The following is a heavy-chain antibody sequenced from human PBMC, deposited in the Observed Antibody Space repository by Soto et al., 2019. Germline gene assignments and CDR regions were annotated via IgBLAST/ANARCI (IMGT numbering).Heavy chain of an antibody. J-gene: IGHJ6*02. D-gene: IGHD3-3*01. CDR2: ISGSGGST. V-gene: IGHV3-23*01. CDR3: AKDHLSRLRFLEWLFPNYYGMGV. CDR1: GFTFSSYA. Sequence: GGSLRLSCAASGFTFSSYAMSWVRQAPGKELEWVSAISGSGGSTYYADSVKGRFTISRDNSKNTLYLQMNSLRAEDTAVYYCAKDHLSRLRFLEWLFPNYYGMGVWGQGTTVTVSS.